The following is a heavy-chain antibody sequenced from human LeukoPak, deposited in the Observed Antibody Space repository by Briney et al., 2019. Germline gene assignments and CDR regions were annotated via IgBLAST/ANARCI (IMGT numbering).Heavy chain of an antibody. J-gene: IGHJ3*02. V-gene: IGHV1-46*01. Sequence: ASVNVSCKASGYTFTSYYMHWVRQAPGQGLEWMGIINPSGGSTSYAQKFQGRVTMTRDTSTSTVYMELSSLRSEDTAVYYCAREWSYYDSSGYYPESPVARDAFDIWGQGTMVTVSS. CDR1: GYTFTSYY. CDR3: AREWSYYDSSGYYPESPVARDAFDI. CDR2: INPSGGST. D-gene: IGHD3-22*01.